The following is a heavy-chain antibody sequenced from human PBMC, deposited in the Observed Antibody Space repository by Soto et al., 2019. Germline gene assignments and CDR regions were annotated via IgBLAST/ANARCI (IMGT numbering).Heavy chain of an antibody. CDR1: GFTFDHYG. J-gene: IGHJ3*01. CDR3: ARGLEAFDL. V-gene: IGHV3-20*04. CDR2: VNWNSVTT. Sequence: EVQLVETGGGVVRPGGSLRLSCAASGFTFDHYGMTWVRQAPGRSLEWVAGVNWNSVTTGYGDAVKGRFTAHRDNAKNSLYLEMSSLRIEDTAIYYCARGLEAFDLWGQGTGVTVSS.